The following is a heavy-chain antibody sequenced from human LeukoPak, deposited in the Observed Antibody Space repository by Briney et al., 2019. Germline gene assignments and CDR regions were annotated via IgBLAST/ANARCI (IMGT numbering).Heavy chain of an antibody. CDR3: ASRYVYYYGSGKSEAWFDP. CDR1: GGSISSYY. J-gene: IGHJ5*02. CDR2: IHYSGST. V-gene: IGHV4-59*01. D-gene: IGHD3-10*01. Sequence: SETLSLTCTVSGGSISSYYWSWIRQPPGKGLEWIGNIHYSGSTNYNPSLKSRVTISVDTSKNQFSLKLSSVTAADTAVYYCASRYVYYYGSGKSEAWFDPWGQGTLVTVSS.